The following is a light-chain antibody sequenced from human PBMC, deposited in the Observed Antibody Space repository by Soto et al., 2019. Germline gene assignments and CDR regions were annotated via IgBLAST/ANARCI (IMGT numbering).Light chain of an antibody. V-gene: IGKV3-11*01. J-gene: IGKJ4*01. CDR2: NAS. Sequence: EIVLTQSPATLSLSPGERATLSCRASQSVSTNLAWYQQKPGQAPRLVIYNASNRATGIPARFSGSGSGTDFTLTISSIEPEDFAVYYCQQRPNSRPLTFGGGTKVEIK. CDR3: QQRPNSRPLT. CDR1: QSVSTN.